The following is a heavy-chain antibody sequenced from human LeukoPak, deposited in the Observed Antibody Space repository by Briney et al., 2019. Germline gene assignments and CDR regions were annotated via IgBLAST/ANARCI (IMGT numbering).Heavy chain of an antibody. D-gene: IGHD3-22*01. J-gene: IGHJ4*02. Sequence: SGGSLRLSCAASGFTVSSNYMSWVRQAPGKGLEWVSVIYSGGSTYHADSVKGRFTISRDNSKNTLYLQINSLRAEDTAVYYCARGGVTLIVPILWGQGTLVTASS. CDR1: GFTVSSNY. V-gene: IGHV3-53*01. CDR3: ARGGVTLIVPIL. CDR2: IYSGGST.